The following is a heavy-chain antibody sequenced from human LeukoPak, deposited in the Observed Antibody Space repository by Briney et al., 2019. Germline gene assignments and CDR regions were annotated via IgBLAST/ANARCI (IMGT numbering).Heavy chain of an antibody. CDR3: ARGESSSSTSLDY. Sequence: PSETLSLTCAVYGGSFSGYYRSYIRQPPGKGLEWIGEINHSGSTNYNPSLKSRVTISVDTSKNQFSLKLSSVTAADTAVYYCARGESSSSTSLDYCGQGTLVTVSS. D-gene: IGHD2-2*01. V-gene: IGHV4-34*01. CDR2: INHSGST. J-gene: IGHJ4*02. CDR1: GGSFSGYY.